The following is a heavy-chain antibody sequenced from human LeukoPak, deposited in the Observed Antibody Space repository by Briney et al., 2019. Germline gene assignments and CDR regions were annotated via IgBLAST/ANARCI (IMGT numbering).Heavy chain of an antibody. V-gene: IGHV4-39*02. J-gene: IGHJ4*02. Sequence: PSETLSLTCTVSGGSISSSSYYWGWSRQPPGKGLEWIGSIYYSGSTYYNPSLKSRVTISVDTSKNQFSLKLSSVTAADTAVYYCARDSSSSTAVDYWGQGTLVTVSS. CDR2: IYYSGST. CDR3: ARDSSSSTAVDY. D-gene: IGHD6-6*01. CDR1: GGSISSSSYY.